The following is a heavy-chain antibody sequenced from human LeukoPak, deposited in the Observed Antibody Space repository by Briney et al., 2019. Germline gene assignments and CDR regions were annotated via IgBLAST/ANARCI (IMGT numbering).Heavy chain of an antibody. Sequence: GGSLRLSCAASGFTFSDYYMSWIRQAPGKGLEWVSYISSSGSTIYYADSVKGRFTISRDNAKDSLYLQMNSLRAEDTAVYYCARVIYDAPAFDIWGQGTMVTVSS. CDR3: ARVIYDAPAFDI. CDR2: ISSSGSTI. D-gene: IGHD4/OR15-4a*01. V-gene: IGHV3-11*04. CDR1: GFTFSDYY. J-gene: IGHJ3*02.